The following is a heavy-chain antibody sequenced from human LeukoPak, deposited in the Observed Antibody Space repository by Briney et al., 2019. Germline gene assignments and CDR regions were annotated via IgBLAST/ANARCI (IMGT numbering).Heavy chain of an antibody. J-gene: IGHJ4*02. CDR1: SGSIRSYY. V-gene: IGHV4-4*07. Sequence: SETLSLTCTVSSGSIRSYYWGWVRQPPGKGREWIGRIYTTGTTQYNPSLKSRVTMSVDTSTNQFSLNLRSMTAADTAVYYCGRQGYTAGYYFFDYWSQGTLVAVS. CDR3: GRQGYTAGYYFFDY. D-gene: IGHD1-26*01. CDR2: IYTTGTT.